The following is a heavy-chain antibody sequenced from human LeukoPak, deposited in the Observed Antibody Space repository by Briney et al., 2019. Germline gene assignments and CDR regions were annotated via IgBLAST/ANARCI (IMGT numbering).Heavy chain of an antibody. Sequence: GGSLRLSCAASGFTFDDYGMSWVRQAPGKGLEWVSGINWNGGSTGYADSVKGRFTISRDNAKNSLYLQMNSLRAEDTALYYCARGSPYYYDSSGYSPAPYYYYYMDVWGKGTTVTVSS. V-gene: IGHV3-20*04. J-gene: IGHJ6*03. CDR1: GFTFDDYG. CDR2: INWNGGST. D-gene: IGHD3-22*01. CDR3: ARGSPYYYDSSGYSPAPYYYYYMDV.